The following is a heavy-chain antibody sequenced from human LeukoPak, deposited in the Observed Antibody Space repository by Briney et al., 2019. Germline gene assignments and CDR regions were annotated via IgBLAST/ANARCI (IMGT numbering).Heavy chain of an antibody. CDR3: AKDRYYDNSGSYYESGS. Sequence: GGSLRLSCAASGVTLRSYAMSWVRRAPGKGLEWVSSIDGSGYSTYYADSVTGRFTISRDNSRNTLYLQMNSLRAEDTAVYYCAKDRYYDNSGSYYESGSWGQGTLVTVSS. CDR1: GVTLRSYA. J-gene: IGHJ5*02. V-gene: IGHV3-23*01. D-gene: IGHD3-22*01. CDR2: IDGSGYST.